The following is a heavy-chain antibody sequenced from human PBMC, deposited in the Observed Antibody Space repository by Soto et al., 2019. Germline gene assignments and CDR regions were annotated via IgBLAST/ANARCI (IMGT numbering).Heavy chain of an antibody. Sequence: QVQLVQSGAEVKKPGSSVKVSCKASGGTFSSYTISWVRQAPGQGLEWMGRIIPILGIANYAQKFQGRVTITAVNSTSTADMELSTLRSEDTTVYYCASVDADGTMVRGVHPYYFDYWGQGTLVTVSS. V-gene: IGHV1-69*02. CDR1: GGTFSSYT. CDR2: IIPILGIA. D-gene: IGHD3-10*01. J-gene: IGHJ4*02. CDR3: ASVDADGTMVRGVHPYYFDY.